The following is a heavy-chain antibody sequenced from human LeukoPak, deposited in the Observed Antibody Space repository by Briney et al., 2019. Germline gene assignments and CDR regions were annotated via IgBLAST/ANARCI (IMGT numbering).Heavy chain of an antibody. Sequence: GGSLSLSCAAPGFTFSSYGIPWVRQAQGKGLEGGAVIWYDGSNKYYADSVKGRFTISRDNSKNTLYLQMNSLRAEDTAVYYCARDLGGNYLSLYDWGQGTLVTVSS. V-gene: IGHV3-33*01. CDR3: ARDLGGNYLSLYD. CDR1: GFTFSSYG. J-gene: IGHJ4*02. CDR2: IWYDGSNK. D-gene: IGHD4-23*01.